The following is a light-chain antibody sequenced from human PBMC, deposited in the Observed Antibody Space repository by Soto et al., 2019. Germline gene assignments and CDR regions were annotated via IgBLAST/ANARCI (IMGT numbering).Light chain of an antibody. V-gene: IGKV3-20*01. CDR2: GAS. CDR3: QQYGGSPRTT. CDR1: ERLSSVY. Sequence: EIVLTQSPGTLSLSPGERATLSCRASERLSSVYVAWYQQRPGQPPRLLIYGASNRATGIPDRFSGSGSGTDFTLIINRLEPEDVAIYYCQQYGGSPRTTFGQGTRLEIK. J-gene: IGKJ5*01.